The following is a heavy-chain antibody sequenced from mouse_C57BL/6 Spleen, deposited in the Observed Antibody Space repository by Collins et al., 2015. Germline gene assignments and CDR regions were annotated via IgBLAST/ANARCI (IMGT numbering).Heavy chain of an antibody. J-gene: IGHJ4*01. D-gene: IGHD2-14*01. Sequence: QVQLQQSGAELARPGASVKLSCKASGYTFTSYWMQWVKQRPGQGLEWIGAIYPGDGDTRYTQKFKGKATLTADKSSSTAYMQLSSLASEDSAVYYCARWGYDDAMDYWGQGTSVTVSS. V-gene: IGHV1-87*01. CDR1: GYTFTSYW. CDR3: ARWGYDDAMDY. CDR2: IYPGDGDT.